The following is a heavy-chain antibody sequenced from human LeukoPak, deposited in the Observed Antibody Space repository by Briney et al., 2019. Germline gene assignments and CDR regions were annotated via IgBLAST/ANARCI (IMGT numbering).Heavy chain of an antibody. Sequence: ASVKVSCKASGGTFSSYAISWVRQAPGQGLEWMGRIIPIFGTANYAQKFQGRVTITADESTSTAYMELSSLRSEDTAVYYCARDRGNWNYASPFDYWGQGTLVSVSS. J-gene: IGHJ4*01. CDR3: ARDRGNWNYASPFDY. CDR2: IIPIFGTA. CDR1: GGTFSSYA. D-gene: IGHD1-7*01. V-gene: IGHV1-69*15.